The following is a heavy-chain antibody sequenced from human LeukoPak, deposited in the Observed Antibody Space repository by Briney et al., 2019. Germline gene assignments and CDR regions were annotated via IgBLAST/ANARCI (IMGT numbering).Heavy chain of an antibody. CDR2: IYPGDSDT. J-gene: IGHJ6*03. CDR1: GYSFTSYW. V-gene: IGHV5-51*01. D-gene: IGHD3-10*01. Sequence: TAGESLKISCKGSGYSFTSYWIGWVRQMPGKGLEWMGIIYPGDSDTRYSPSFQGQVTISADKSISTAYLQWSSLKASDTTMYYCARRGSILPDLSYYYYMDVWGKGTTVTVSS. CDR3: ARRGSILPDLSYYYYMDV.